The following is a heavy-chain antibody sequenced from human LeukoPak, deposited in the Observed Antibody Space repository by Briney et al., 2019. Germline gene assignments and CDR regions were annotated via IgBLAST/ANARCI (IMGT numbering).Heavy chain of an antibody. D-gene: IGHD5-24*01. CDR3: ARDGDGDGYKFDY. J-gene: IGHJ4*02. V-gene: IGHV3-48*03. Sequence: PGGSLRLSCAASGFTFSSYEMNWVRQAPGKGLEWVSYISSSGSTIYYADSVKGRFTISRDNAKNSLYLQMNSLRAEDTAVYYCARDGDGDGYKFDYWGQGTLVTVPS. CDR2: ISSSGSTI. CDR1: GFTFSSYE.